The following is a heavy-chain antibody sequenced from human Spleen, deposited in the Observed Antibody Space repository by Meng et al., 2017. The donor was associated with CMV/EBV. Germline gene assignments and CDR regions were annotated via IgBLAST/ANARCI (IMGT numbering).Heavy chain of an antibody. CDR1: GYTFTGYY. CDR3: ASGAYDSSGQNNWFDP. CDR2: INPNSGGT. D-gene: IGHD3-22*01. Sequence: SVKVSCKASGYTFTGYYMHWVRQAPGQGLEWMGWINPNSGGTNYAQKFQGRVTMTRDTSISTAYMELSRLRSDDTAVYYCASGAYDSSGQNNWFDPWGQGTLVTVSS. J-gene: IGHJ5*02. V-gene: IGHV1-2*02.